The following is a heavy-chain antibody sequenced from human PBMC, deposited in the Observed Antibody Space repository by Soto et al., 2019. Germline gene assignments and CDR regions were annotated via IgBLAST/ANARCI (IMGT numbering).Heavy chain of an antibody. J-gene: IGHJ6*02. V-gene: IGHV1-69*01. D-gene: IGHD6-13*01. CDR2: IIPIFGTA. Sequence: QVQLVQSGAEVKKPGSSVKVSCKASGGTFSSYAISWVRQAPGQGLEWMGGIIPIFGTANYAQKFQGRVTITADESTSTAYMELSSLSSEDTAVYYCARSLAAAGDYYYYGMDVWGQGTTVTVSS. CDR1: GGTFSSYA. CDR3: ARSLAAAGDYYYYGMDV.